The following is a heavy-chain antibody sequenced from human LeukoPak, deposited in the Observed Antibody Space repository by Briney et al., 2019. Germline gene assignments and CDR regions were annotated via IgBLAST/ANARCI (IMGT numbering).Heavy chain of an antibody. CDR1: GFTFSSYD. J-gene: IGHJ3*02. V-gene: IGHV3-13*01. CDR3: ARVLTVRSGGYDAFDI. CDR2: IDTAGDT. Sequence: PGGSLRLSCAASGFTFSSYDMHWVRQATGKGLEWVSAIDTAGDTYYPGSVKGRFTISRENAKNSLYLQMNSLRAGDTAVYYCARVLTVRSGGYDAFDIWGQGTMVTASS. D-gene: IGHD6-25*01.